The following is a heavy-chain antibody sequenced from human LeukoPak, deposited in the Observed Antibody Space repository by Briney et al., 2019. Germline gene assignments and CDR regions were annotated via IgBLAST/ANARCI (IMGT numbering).Heavy chain of an antibody. CDR1: GYTLTELS. V-gene: IGHV1-24*01. J-gene: IGHJ4*02. CDR3: ATMGEGGYDSSYFDY. CDR2: FDPEDGET. Sequence: ASVKGSCKVSGYTLTELSMHWVRQAPGKGLEWMGGFDPEDGETIYAQKFQGRVTMTEDTSTDTAYMELSSLRSEDTAAYYCATMGEGGYDSSYFDYWGQGTLVTVSS. D-gene: IGHD5-12*01.